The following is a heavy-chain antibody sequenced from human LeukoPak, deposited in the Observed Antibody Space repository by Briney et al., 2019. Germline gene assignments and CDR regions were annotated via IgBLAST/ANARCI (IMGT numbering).Heavy chain of an antibody. CDR3: ARDPAAGIDY. V-gene: IGHV3-66*01. D-gene: IGHD6-13*01. CDR2: IYSGGTT. J-gene: IGHJ4*02. CDR1: GFTVSSNY. Sequence: GGSLRLSCAASGFTVSSNYMSWVRQAPGKGLEWVSVIYSGGTTYYADSVKGGFTISRDNSKNTLYLQMNSLRVEDTAVYFCARDPAAGIDYWGQGTLVTVSS.